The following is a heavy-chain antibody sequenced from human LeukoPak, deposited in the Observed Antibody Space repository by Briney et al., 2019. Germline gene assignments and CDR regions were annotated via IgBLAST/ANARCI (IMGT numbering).Heavy chain of an antibody. CDR3: ARIVTAVIYNMDV. Sequence: SETLSLTCTVSGYSITSDYYWGWIRQPPGKGLEWIGSIYHSGSTYYNPSLKSRVTISVDTSKNQFSLKLSSVTAADTAVYYCARIVTAVIYNMDVWGKGTTVTVSS. D-gene: IGHD2-2*02. J-gene: IGHJ6*03. CDR2: IYHSGST. CDR1: GYSITSDYY. V-gene: IGHV4-38-2*02.